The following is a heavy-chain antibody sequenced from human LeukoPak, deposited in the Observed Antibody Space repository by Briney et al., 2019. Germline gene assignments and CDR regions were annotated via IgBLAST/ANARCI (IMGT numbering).Heavy chain of an antibody. CDR2: MNPNSGNT. CDR3: ALGYYDSSGDAFDI. J-gene: IGHJ3*02. D-gene: IGHD3-22*01. CDR1: GYTFTSYD. Sequence: ASVKVSCKASGYTFTSYDINWVRQATGQGLEWMGWMNPNSGNTGYAQKFQVRVTMTRNTSIRTAYMELSSLRSEDTAVYYCALGYYDSSGDAFDIWGQGTMVTVSS. V-gene: IGHV1-8*01.